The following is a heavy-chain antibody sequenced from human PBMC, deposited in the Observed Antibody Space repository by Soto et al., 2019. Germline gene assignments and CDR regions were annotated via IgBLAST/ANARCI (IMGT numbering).Heavy chain of an antibody. Sequence: GGSLRLSXAASGFTFTNSAMNWVRQAPGKGLEWVSTMTGSGGSTYYADSVKGRFTISRDTSKNTVYLHMNSLRAEDTAVYYCTKDVADCGGDCFSGFDSWGQGTLVTVSS. D-gene: IGHD2-21*02. CDR3: TKDVADCGGDCFSGFDS. J-gene: IGHJ4*02. CDR2: MTGSGGST. CDR1: GFTFTNSA. V-gene: IGHV3-23*01.